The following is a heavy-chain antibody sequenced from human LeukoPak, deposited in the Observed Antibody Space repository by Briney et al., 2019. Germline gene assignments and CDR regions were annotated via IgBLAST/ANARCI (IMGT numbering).Heavy chain of an antibody. V-gene: IGHV1-2*02. CDR1: GYTFTGYY. CDR2: INPNSGGT. Sequence: ASVKVSCKASGYTFTGYYMHWVRQAPGQGLEWMGWINPNSGGTNYAQKFQGRVTMTRDTSISTAYMELSRLRSDDTAVYYCAFGYDPYYYYYMDVWGKGTTVTVSS. J-gene: IGHJ6*03. D-gene: IGHD5-12*01. CDR3: AFGYDPYYYYYMDV.